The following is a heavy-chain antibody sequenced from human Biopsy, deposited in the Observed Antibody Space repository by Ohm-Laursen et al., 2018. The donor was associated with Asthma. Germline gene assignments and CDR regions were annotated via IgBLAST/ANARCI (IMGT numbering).Heavy chain of an antibody. D-gene: IGHD3-9*01. V-gene: IGHV4-31*03. CDR1: GGSISSGGYY. Sequence: PSDTLSLTCIVSGGSISSGGYYWSWIRQHPGKGLEWIGYIYYSGSTYYNPSLKSRVTISVDTSKNQFSLKLSSVTAADTAVYYCARVPHYDILTGFTLRYYYGMDVWGQGTTVTVSS. CDR3: ARVPHYDILTGFTLRYYYGMDV. J-gene: IGHJ6*02. CDR2: IYYSGST.